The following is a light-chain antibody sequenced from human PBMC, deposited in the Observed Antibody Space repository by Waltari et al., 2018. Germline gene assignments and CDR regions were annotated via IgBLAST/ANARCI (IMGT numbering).Light chain of an antibody. CDR3: CSYAGFTTPWV. V-gene: IGLV2-23*02. J-gene: IGLJ3*02. CDR1: SSDVGSYNI. CDR2: AVD. Sequence: QSVLTQPASVSGSPGQSITISCTGTSSDVGSYNIVSWYQQHPGKAPKLMIYAVDKRPSGVSNRFSGSKSGNTASLTISGLQAEDEADYFCCSYAGFTTPWVFGGGTKLTVL.